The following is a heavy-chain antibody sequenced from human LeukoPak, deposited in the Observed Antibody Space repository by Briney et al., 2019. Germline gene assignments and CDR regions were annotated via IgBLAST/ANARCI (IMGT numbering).Heavy chain of an antibody. J-gene: IGHJ4*02. D-gene: IGHD3-16*01. Sequence: GGSLRLSCAASGFTFSSYAMHWVRQAPGKGLEYVSAISSNGGSTYYANSVKGRFTISRDNSKNTLYLQMGSLRAEDMAVYYCARGGGAAKYYFDYWGQGTLVTVSS. CDR2: ISSNGGST. CDR1: GFTFSSYA. CDR3: ARGGGAAKYYFDY. V-gene: IGHV3-64*01.